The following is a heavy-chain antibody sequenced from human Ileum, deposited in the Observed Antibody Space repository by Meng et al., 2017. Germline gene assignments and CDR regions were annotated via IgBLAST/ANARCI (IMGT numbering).Heavy chain of an antibody. CDR1: GFTFSSYE. J-gene: IGHJ4*02. V-gene: IGHV3-48*03. CDR3: ARDMAVAGNTRPYYFDY. CDR2: ISDSGTTI. D-gene: IGHD6-19*01. Sequence: GESLKISCAASGFTFSSYEMNWVRQAPGKGLEWVSYISDSGTTIYYADSVKGRFTISRDNAKNSLYLQMNSLRAEDTAVYYCARDMAVAGNTRPYYFDYWSQGTLVTVSS.